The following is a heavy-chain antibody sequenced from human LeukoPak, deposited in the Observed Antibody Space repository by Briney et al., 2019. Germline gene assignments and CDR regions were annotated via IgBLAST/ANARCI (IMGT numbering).Heavy chain of an antibody. CDR3: AKDSYDYVWGSYRYTWLDP. CDR2: IQYDGNNK. J-gene: IGHJ5*02. Sequence: GGSLRLSCAASGFTFSKYGMHWVSQAPGKGLEWLTFIQYDGNNKYYSDSVKGRFTISRDNSKNTLFLQMNSLRAEDTAVYYCAKDSYDYVWGSYRYTWLDPWGQGTLVTVSS. V-gene: IGHV3-30*02. CDR1: GFTFSKYG. D-gene: IGHD3-16*02.